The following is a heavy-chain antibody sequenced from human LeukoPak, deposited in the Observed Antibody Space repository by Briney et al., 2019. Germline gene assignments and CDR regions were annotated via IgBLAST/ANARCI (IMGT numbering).Heavy chain of an antibody. Sequence: GGSLRLSCAASGFTFSAYAISWVRQAPGKGLEWVSAISGSGGITYYADSVKGRFTISRGNSKNTLYLQMNSLRAEETAVYYCPKNAPRKVVIPKWFDPSGEGTPVTLSS. D-gene: IGHD3-16*02. CDR1: GFTFSAYA. J-gene: IGHJ5*02. CDR3: PKNAPRKVVIPKWFDP. CDR2: ISGSGGIT. V-gene: IGHV3-23*01.